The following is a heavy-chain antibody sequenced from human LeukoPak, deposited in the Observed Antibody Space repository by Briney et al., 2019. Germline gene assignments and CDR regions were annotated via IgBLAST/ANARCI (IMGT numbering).Heavy chain of an antibody. J-gene: IGHJ5*02. CDR2: ISPYNGNT. CDR1: GYTFTGYG. Sequence: ASVKVSCKASGYTFTGYGISWVRQAPAQGLEWMGWISPYNGNTDYAQKLQGRVSMTTDTYTTTIYMELRSLTSDYTAVYYCARGRENWFDPWGQGTLVTVSS. CDR3: ARGRENWFDP. V-gene: IGHV1-18*01.